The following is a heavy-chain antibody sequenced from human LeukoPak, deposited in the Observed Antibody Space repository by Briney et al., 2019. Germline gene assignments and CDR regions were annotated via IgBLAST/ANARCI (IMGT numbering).Heavy chain of an antibody. Sequence: SETLSLTCTVSGGSISSYYWSWIRQPPGKGLEWIGYIYYSGSTNYNPSLKSRVTISVDTSKNQFSLKLSSVTAADTAVYYCARVTIFGRDAFDIWGQGTMVTVSS. J-gene: IGHJ3*02. V-gene: IGHV4-59*01. D-gene: IGHD3-3*01. CDR2: IYYSGST. CDR3: ARVTIFGRDAFDI. CDR1: GGSISSYY.